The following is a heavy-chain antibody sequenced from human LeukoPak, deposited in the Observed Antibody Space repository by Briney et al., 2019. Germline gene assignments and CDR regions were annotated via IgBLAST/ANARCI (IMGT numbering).Heavy chain of an antibody. CDR3: AKPLPDGWLSHY. V-gene: IGHV3-23*01. J-gene: IGHJ4*02. Sequence: GGSLRLSCAASGLTFSSCAMSWVRQAPGKGLEWISTISGSGGSTYYADSVKGRFTISRDNSKDTLYLQMNSLRAEDTAVYYCAKPLPDGWLSHYWGQGTLVTVSS. CDR2: ISGSGGST. D-gene: IGHD3-22*01. CDR1: GLTFSSCA.